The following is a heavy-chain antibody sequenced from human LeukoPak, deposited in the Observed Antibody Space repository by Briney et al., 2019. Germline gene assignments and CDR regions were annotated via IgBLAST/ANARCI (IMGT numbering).Heavy chain of an antibody. Sequence: SETLSLTCAVYGGSFSGYYWSWIRQPPGKGLEWIGEINHSGSTNYNPSLKSRVTISVDTSKNQFSLKLSSVTAADTAVYYCARVSRELWSIDYWGQGTLVTVSS. D-gene: IGHD5-18*01. CDR2: INHSGST. V-gene: IGHV4-34*01. CDR1: GGSFSGYY. CDR3: ARVSRELWSIDY. J-gene: IGHJ4*02.